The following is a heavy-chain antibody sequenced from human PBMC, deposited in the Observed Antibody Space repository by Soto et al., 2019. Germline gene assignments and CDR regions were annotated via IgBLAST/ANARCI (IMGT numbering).Heavy chain of an antibody. Sequence: SEALSLTCTVSGGSISSYYWSWIRQPPGKGLEWIGYIYYSGSTNYNPSLKSRVTISVDTSKNQFSLKLSSVTAADTAVYYCARGDPLLWFGEKVYYGMDVWGQGTTVTVSS. CDR3: ARGDPLLWFGEKVYYGMDV. D-gene: IGHD3-10*01. V-gene: IGHV4-59*01. CDR1: GGSISSYY. J-gene: IGHJ6*02. CDR2: IYYSGST.